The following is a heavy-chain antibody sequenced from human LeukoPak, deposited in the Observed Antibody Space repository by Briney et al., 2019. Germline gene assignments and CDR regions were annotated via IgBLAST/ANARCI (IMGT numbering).Heavy chain of an antibody. CDR2: ISGSGGST. V-gene: IGHV3-23*01. CDR1: GFTFSSYA. J-gene: IGHJ4*02. Sequence: PGRSLRLSCAASGFTFSSYAMSWVRQAPGKGLERVSAISGSGGSTYYADSVKGRFTISRDNSKNTLYLQMNSLRAEDTAVYYCAKGIVGADTYYFDYWGQGTLVTVSS. D-gene: IGHD1-26*01. CDR3: AKGIVGADTYYFDY.